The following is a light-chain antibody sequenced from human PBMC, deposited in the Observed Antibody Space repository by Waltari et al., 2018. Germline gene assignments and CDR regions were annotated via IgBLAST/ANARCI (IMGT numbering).Light chain of an antibody. Sequence: DPVMTQSPLSLPVTLGQPASISCRSSPSLEDSDENTYLTWFQQMPGQSPRRLIFKVSNRDSWVPDRFSGSGSGTDFTLSISRVEAEDVGVYYCMQGTQWSITFGQGTRLEIK. V-gene: IGKV2-30*01. CDR2: KVS. J-gene: IGKJ5*01. CDR3: MQGTQWSIT. CDR1: PSLEDSDENTY.